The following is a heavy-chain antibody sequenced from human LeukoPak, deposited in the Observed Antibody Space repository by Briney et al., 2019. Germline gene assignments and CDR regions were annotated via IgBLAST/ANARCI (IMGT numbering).Heavy chain of an antibody. CDR3: AREVITFGGVVVIGYFDY. D-gene: IGHD3-16*02. V-gene: IGHV1-46*01. Sequence: ASVKVSCKASGYTFTSYYMHWVRQAPGQGLEWVGVINPSGGGTTYAQKFQGRVTMTRDTSTSTVYIELSSLRSEDTAVYYCAREVITFGGVVVIGYFDYWGQGTLVTVS. CDR1: GYTFTSYY. CDR2: INPSGGGT. J-gene: IGHJ4*02.